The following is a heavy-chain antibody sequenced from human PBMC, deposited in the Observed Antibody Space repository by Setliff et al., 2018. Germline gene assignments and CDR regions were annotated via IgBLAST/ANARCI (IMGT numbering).Heavy chain of an antibody. CDR3: ARDPPNSGWAFDY. CDR1: GFTFSTYR. Sequence: GGSLRLSCAASGFTFSTYRMHWVRQAPGKGLEWVAVIWDDGCNKYHADSVKGRFTTSRDNSKTTLYLQMNSLRAEDTAVYYCARDPPNSGWAFDYWGQGTLVTVSS. J-gene: IGHJ4*02. V-gene: IGHV3-33*08. CDR2: IWDDGCNK. D-gene: IGHD6-19*01.